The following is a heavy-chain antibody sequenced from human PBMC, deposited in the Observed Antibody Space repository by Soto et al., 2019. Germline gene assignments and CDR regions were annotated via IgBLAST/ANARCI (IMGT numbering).Heavy chain of an antibody. D-gene: IGHD3-16*01. Sequence: GGSLRLSCAASGFTFSSYAISWVRQAPGKGLEWVSAISGSGGSTYYADSVKGRFTISRDNSKNTLYLQMNSLRAEDTAVYYCAKDTGPNDYYFYSWGQGTLVTVSS. CDR3: AKDTGPNDYYFYS. J-gene: IGHJ4*02. V-gene: IGHV3-23*01. CDR2: ISGSGGST. CDR1: GFTFSSYA.